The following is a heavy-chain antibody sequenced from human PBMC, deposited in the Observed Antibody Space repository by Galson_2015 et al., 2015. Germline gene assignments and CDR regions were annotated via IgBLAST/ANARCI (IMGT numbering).Heavy chain of an antibody. J-gene: IGHJ6*02. CDR2: ISYDGSSK. CDR1: GFTFSSYG. Sequence: SLRLSCAASGFTFSSYGMHWVRQAPGKGLEWVAVISYDGSSKYYADSVKGRFTISRDNSKNTLYLQMNSLRAEDTAVYYCAREDYGMDVWGQGTTVTVSS. CDR3: AREDYGMDV. V-gene: IGHV3-30*03.